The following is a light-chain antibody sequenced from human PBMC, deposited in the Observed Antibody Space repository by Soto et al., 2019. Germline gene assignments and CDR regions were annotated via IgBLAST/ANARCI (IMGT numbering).Light chain of an antibody. CDR3: QQYNSWPPIT. Sequence: EVVLTQSPGTLSVSPGERATLSCRASESVSTNLAWYQHKPGQAPWLLIYGAPTRATGVPARFSGGGSGTEFTLTISSLQSEDFAFYYCQQYNSWPPITFGQGTRLEI. CDR2: GAP. J-gene: IGKJ5*01. CDR1: ESVSTN. V-gene: IGKV3-15*01.